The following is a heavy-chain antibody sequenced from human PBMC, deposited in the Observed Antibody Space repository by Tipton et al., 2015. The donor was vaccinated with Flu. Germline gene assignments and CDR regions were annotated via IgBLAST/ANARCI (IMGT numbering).Heavy chain of an antibody. J-gene: IGHJ4*02. CDR2: IYHSGST. CDR1: GGSISSGGYS. CDR3: ARGGLLWFGELSPGYFAY. Sequence: TLSLTCAVSGGSISSGGYSWSWIRQPPGKGLEWIGYIYHSGSTYYNPSLKSRVTISVDRYKNQFSLKLSSVTAADTAVYYCARGGLLWFGELSPGYFAYWGQGTLVTVSS. D-gene: IGHD3-10*01. V-gene: IGHV4-30-2*01.